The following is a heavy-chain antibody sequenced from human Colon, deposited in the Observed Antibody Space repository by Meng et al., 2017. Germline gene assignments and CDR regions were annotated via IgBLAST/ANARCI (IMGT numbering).Heavy chain of an antibody. CDR1: GVSGRMDIW. Sequence: QSQVQEAGSGPGTVTGARTLSFTGSGVSGRMDIWWWWVRHPPATGKGRVWVGEICDNANYNYTLKRRVDISIEKSKNQFYLCLFSGSAADTAVYVCVRDQGGELRNHWGQGTLVTVSS. CDR3: VRDQGGELRNH. CDR2: ICDNANY. V-gene: IGHV4-4*01. D-gene: IGHD1-7*01. J-gene: IGHJ4*02.